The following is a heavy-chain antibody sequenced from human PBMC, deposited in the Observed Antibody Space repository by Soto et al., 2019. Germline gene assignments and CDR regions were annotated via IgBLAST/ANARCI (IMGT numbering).Heavy chain of an antibody. Sequence: GGSLRLSCAASGFTFSSYAMHWVRQAPGKGLEWVAVISYDGSNKYYADSVKGRFTISRDNSKNTLYLQMNSLRAEDTAVYYCARDYTYYDILRYYYGMDVWGQGTTVTVSS. CDR1: GFTFSSYA. CDR3: ARDYTYYDILRYYYGMDV. V-gene: IGHV3-30-3*01. D-gene: IGHD3-9*01. CDR2: ISYDGSNK. J-gene: IGHJ6*02.